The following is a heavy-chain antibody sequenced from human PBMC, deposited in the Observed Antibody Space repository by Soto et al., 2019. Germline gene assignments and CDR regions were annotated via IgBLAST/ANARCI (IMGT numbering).Heavy chain of an antibody. Sequence: GGSLRLSCAASGFTFSSYSMNWVRQAPGKGLEWVSSISSSSSYIYYADSVKGQFTISRDNAKNSLYLQMNSLRAEDTAVYYCVGSYDSSGYYPVPFDYWGQGTLVTVSS. CDR1: GFTFSSYS. CDR3: VGSYDSSGYYPVPFDY. V-gene: IGHV3-21*01. CDR2: ISSSSSYI. D-gene: IGHD3-22*01. J-gene: IGHJ4*02.